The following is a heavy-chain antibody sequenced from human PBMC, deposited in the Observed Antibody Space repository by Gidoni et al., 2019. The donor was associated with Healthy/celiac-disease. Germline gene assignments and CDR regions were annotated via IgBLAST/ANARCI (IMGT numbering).Heavy chain of an antibody. Sequence: QVQLQESGPGLVKPSETLSLTCTVSGGSISSYYWSWIRQPPGKGLECIGYIYYSGSTNYNPSLKSRVTISVDTSKNQFSLKLSSVTAADTAVYYCARGGYYDFWSGYFGWFDPWGQGTLVTVSS. CDR1: GGSISSYY. CDR2: IYYSGST. V-gene: IGHV4-59*01. D-gene: IGHD3-3*01. J-gene: IGHJ5*02. CDR3: ARGGYYDFWSGYFGWFDP.